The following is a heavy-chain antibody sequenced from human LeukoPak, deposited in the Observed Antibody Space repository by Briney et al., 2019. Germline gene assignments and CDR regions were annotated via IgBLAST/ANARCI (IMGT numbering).Heavy chain of an antibody. V-gene: IGHV4-59*01. D-gene: IGHD3-22*01. Sequence: SETLSLTCTVSGGSISSYYWSWIRQPPGKGLEWIGYIYYSGSTNYNPSLKSRVTISVDTSKNQFSLKLSSVTAADTAVYCCARVSFLYYPHRAFDIWGQGTMVTVSS. CDR3: ARVSFLYYPHRAFDI. J-gene: IGHJ3*02. CDR2: IYYSGST. CDR1: GGSISSYY.